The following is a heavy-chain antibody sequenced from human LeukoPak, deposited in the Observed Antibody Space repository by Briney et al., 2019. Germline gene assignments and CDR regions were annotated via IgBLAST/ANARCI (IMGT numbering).Heavy chain of an antibody. D-gene: IGHD3-10*01. CDR3: AKDRVDGSGSQFDS. Sequence: GGSLRLSCAASGFTLSNHALIWVRQAPGKGLEWVSSISGSGAMTYYADSVKGRLTISRDNAMDTLYLQMSSLRADDTAVYYCAKDRVDGSGSQFDSWGQGSLVIVSS. CDR1: GFTLSNHA. CDR2: ISGSGAMT. J-gene: IGHJ4*02. V-gene: IGHV3-23*01.